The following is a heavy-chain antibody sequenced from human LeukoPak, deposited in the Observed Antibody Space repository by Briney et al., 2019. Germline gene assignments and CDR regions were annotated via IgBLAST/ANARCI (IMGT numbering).Heavy chain of an antibody. CDR1: SGSISSFY. V-gene: IGHV4-59*01. J-gene: IGHJ4*02. Sequence: SETLSLTCTVSSGSISSFYWRWLPQPPGQGLEGFGYIYYSGSTNYNPSLKSRVTISVDTSKNQFSLKLSSVTAADTAVYYCARVGYSSGWTFDYWGQGTLVTVSS. CDR3: ARVGYSSGWTFDY. D-gene: IGHD6-19*01. CDR2: IYYSGST.